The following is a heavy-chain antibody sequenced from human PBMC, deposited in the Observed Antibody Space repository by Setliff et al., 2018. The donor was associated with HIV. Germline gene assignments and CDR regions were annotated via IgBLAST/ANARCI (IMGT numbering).Heavy chain of an antibody. CDR2: INHSGST. D-gene: IGHD1-26*01. CDR3: ASRRAAMWHGLFVGFEN. V-gene: IGHV4-34*01. Sequence: SETLSLTCAVYGGSFSGSYWSWIRQPPGKGLEWIGEINHSGSTNYSPSLKSRVTISVDTSKNQFSLKLSSVTAADTAVYYCASRRAAMWHGLFVGFENWGQGTLGTVS. J-gene: IGHJ4*02. CDR1: GGSFSGSY.